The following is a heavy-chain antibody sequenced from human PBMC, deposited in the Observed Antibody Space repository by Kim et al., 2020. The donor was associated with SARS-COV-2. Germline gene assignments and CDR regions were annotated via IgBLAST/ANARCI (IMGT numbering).Heavy chain of an antibody. CDR1: GFTFSSCS. J-gene: IGHJ2*01. V-gene: IGHV3-30-3*02. CDR2: ISYDGSNK. CDR3: AKYPLSRL. Sequence: GGSLRLFCAAAGFTFSSCSMHWVRQAPGKGLEWVAVISYDGSNKNDADSVKGRFTISRDNSKNTLYLQMNSLTSEDTALYYCAKYPLSRLWG.